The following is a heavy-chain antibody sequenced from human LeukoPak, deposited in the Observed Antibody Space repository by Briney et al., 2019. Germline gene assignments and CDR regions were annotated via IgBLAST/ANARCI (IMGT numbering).Heavy chain of an antibody. CDR2: IKQDGSEK. V-gene: IGHV3-7*01. J-gene: IGHJ4*02. D-gene: IGHD3-3*01. Sequence: GGSLRLSCAASGFTFSSYWMSWVRQAPGKGLEWVANIKQDGSEKYYVDSVKGRFTISRDNAKNSLYLQTNSLRAEDTAVYYCARDPLYYDFWSGYYCWGQGTLVTVSS. CDR3: ARDPLYYDFWSGYYC. CDR1: GFTFSSYW.